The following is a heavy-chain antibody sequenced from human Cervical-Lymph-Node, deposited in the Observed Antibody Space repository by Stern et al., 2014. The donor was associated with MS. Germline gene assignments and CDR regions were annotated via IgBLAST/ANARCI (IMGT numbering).Heavy chain of an antibody. D-gene: IGHD2/OR15-2a*01. J-gene: IGHJ4*01. Sequence: VQLVESVPGLVPPSETLSLTCTVSGGSITNYYRSWIRQAPGKGLEWIGYIYYSGSTNYNPSLKSRVTISVDTSKNQFSLKLSSVTAADTAVYYCARDKGMFFLWGQGTLVTVSS. CDR3: ARDKGMFFL. CDR2: IYYSGST. V-gene: IGHV4-59*01. CDR1: GGSITNYY.